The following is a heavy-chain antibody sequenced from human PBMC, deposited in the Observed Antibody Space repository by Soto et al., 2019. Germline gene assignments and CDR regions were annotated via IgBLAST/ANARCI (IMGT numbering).Heavy chain of an antibody. J-gene: IGHJ4*02. CDR2: MNPNSGNT. CDR3: ARVGGYGDSSIDY. CDR1: GYRFTRYD. Sequence: SVKVSCKGSGYRFTRYDINGVRQATEQGLEWMGWMNPNSGNTGYAQKFQGRVTMTRNTSISTAYMELSSLRSEDTAVYYCARVGGYGDSSIDYWGQGTLVTVFS. D-gene: IGHD4-17*01. V-gene: IGHV1-8*01.